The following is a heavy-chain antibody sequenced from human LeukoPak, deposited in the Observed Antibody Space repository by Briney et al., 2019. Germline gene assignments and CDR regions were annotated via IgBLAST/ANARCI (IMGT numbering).Heavy chain of an antibody. D-gene: IGHD3-3*01. Sequence: ASVKVSCKTSGFTFNGYYIHWVRQAPGQGLEWMGWINPHSGGPTYAQKFQGRVTMTRDTSSSTAYMELSRLRFDDTVVYYCARGPRITIFGVVMANDAFDIWGQGTMVTVSS. J-gene: IGHJ3*02. CDR3: ARGPRITIFGVVMANDAFDI. V-gene: IGHV1-2*02. CDR2: INPHSGGP. CDR1: GFTFNGYY.